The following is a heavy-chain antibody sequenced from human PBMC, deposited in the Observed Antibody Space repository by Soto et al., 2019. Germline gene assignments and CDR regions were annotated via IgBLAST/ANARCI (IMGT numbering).Heavy chain of an antibody. CDR1: GFTLSNYW. V-gene: IGHV3-74*01. J-gene: IGHJ4*02. Sequence: EVQLVESGGGLVQPGGSLRLSCAASGFTLSNYWMHWARQAPGKGLVWVSRISSDGSSTNYADSVKGRFTISRDNAKNTLHLQMNSLRAEDTAVYYCGRVPYCSSSSCYSYFDSWGQGPLVTVSS. D-gene: IGHD2-2*01. CDR3: GRVPYCSSSSCYSYFDS. CDR2: ISSDGSST.